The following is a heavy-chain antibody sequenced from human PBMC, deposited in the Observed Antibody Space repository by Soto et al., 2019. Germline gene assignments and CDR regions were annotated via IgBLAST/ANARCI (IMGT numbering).Heavy chain of an antibody. V-gene: IGHV3-33*01. Sequence: GGSLRLSCAASGFSFSTYGMHWVRQAPGKGLEWVGVIWYDGSDKYYADSVKGRFTISRDNSKNRLYLQMNSLRAGDTAVYYCARVREQLGSYYYYGMDVWGQGTTVTSP. CDR2: IWYDGSDK. D-gene: IGHD1-1*01. CDR3: ARVREQLGSYYYYGMDV. CDR1: GFSFSTYG. J-gene: IGHJ6*02.